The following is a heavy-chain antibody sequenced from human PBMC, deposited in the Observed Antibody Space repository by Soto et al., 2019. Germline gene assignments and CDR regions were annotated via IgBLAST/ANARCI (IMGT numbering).Heavy chain of an antibody. V-gene: IGHV3-23*02. J-gene: IGHJ5*02. D-gene: IGHD1-26*01. Sequence: PGGSLRLSGAASGFTFGNYSMGWVRQAPGKGLEWVSGISGAGYYTVYIDSVRGRFTISRDNSNSILYLQMNSLRADDTAIYFCTKYTRAEHVGETCGRRNPFTVCS. CDR3: TKYTRAEHVGET. CDR2: ISGAGYYT. CDR1: GFTFGNYS.